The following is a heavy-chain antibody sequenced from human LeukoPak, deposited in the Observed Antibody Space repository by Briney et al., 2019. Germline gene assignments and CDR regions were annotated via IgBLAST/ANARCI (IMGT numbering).Heavy chain of an antibody. CDR1: GGSISSGSYY. D-gene: IGHD2-2*02. J-gene: IGHJ3*02. CDR3: ARVRLIVVVPAAIKYNDAFDI. CDR2: IYTSGST. V-gene: IGHV4-61*02. Sequence: PSETLSLTCTVSGGSISSGSYYWSWIRQPAGKGLEWIGRIYTSGSTNYSPSLKSRVTISVDTSKNQFSLKLSSVTAADTAVYYCARVRLIVVVPAAIKYNDAFDIWGQGTMVTVSS.